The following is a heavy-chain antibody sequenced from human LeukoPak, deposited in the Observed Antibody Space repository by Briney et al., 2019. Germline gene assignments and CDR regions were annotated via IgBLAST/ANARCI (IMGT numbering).Heavy chain of an antibody. D-gene: IGHD3-3*01. J-gene: IGHJ4*02. Sequence: SETLSLTCTVSGGSISSSSYYWGWIRQPPGKGLEWIGSIYYSGSTYYNPSLKSRVTISVDTSKNQFSLKLSSVTAADTAVYYCARGLSGAYYDFWSGYLYPYYFDYWGQGTLVTVSS. CDR2: IYYSGST. CDR3: ARGLSGAYYDFWSGYLYPYYFDY. CDR1: GGSISSSSYY. V-gene: IGHV4-39*07.